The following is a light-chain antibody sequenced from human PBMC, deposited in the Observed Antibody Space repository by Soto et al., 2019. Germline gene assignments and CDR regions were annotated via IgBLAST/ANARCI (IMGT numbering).Light chain of an antibody. J-gene: IGKJ1*01. CDR1: QGISNY. Sequence: DIQLTQSPSFLSASVGDRVTITCRASQGISNYLAWYQEKPGKAPKLLIYAASTLQSGVPSRFSGSGSGTEFTLTISSLQPEDFATYYCQQFDYPTWTCGQGTKVEIK. CDR2: AAS. V-gene: IGKV1-9*01. CDR3: QQFDYPTWT.